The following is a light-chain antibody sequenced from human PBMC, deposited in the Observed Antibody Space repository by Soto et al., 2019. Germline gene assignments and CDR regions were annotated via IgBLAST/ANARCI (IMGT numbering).Light chain of an antibody. CDR1: NIESKS. CDR3: QVWDSSRGLHV. CDR2: ADD. V-gene: IGLV3-21*02. Sequence: SYELTQPPSVSVAPGQTARIMCGGNNIESKSVHWYQQKAGQAPVLVVYADDDRPSGIPERFSGSNSGNTATLTITRVEAGDEADYFCQVWDSSRGLHVFGSGTKLTVL. J-gene: IGLJ1*01.